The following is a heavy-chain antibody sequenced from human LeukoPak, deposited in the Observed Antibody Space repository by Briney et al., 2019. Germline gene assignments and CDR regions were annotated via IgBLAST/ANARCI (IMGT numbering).Heavy chain of an antibody. D-gene: IGHD6-13*01. CDR2: MNPNSGNT. V-gene: IGHV1-8*01. J-gene: IGHJ6*03. Sequence: ASVKVSCKASGYTFTSYDINWVRQAPGQGLEWMGWMNPNSGNTGYAQKFQGRVTMTRNTSISTAYMELSSLRSEDTAVYYCARIAAAGKWMYYYYYMDVWGKGTTVTVSS. CDR3: ARIAAAGKWMYYYYYMDV. CDR1: GYTFTSYD.